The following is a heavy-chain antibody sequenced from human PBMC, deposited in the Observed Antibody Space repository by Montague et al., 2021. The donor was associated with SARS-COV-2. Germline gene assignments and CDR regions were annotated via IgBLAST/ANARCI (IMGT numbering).Heavy chain of an antibody. CDR1: GGSISSSNW. CDR2: IYHSGST. Sequence: SETLSLTCAVSGGSISSSNWRSWVRQGTGKGLEWTGEIYHSGSTXYNPCRESRVTISVAKSKNQFSLKLSSVTAADTAVYYCASRGAGWFGSNPERFDYWGQGTLVTVSS. D-gene: IGHD3-10*01. J-gene: IGHJ4*02. V-gene: IGHV4-4*02. CDR3: ASRGAGWFGSNPERFDY.